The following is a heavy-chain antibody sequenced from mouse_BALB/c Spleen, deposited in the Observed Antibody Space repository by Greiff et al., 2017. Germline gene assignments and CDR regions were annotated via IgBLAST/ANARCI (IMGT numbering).Heavy chain of an antibody. CDR3: ARGGESFSYGYFDV. CDR1: GFTFSSYA. Sequence: EVMLVESGGGLVKPGGSLKLSCAASGFTFSSYAMSWVRQTPEKRLEWVASISSGGSTYYPDSVKGRFTISRDNARNILYLQMSSLRSEDTAMYYCARGGESFSYGYFDVWGAGTTVTVSS. J-gene: IGHJ1*01. CDR2: ISSGGST. V-gene: IGHV5-6-5*01. D-gene: IGHD6-2*01.